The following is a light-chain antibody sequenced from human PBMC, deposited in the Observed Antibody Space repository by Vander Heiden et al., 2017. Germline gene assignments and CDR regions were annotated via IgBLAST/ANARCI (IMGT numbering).Light chain of an antibody. CDR3: QQSHSMPHT. CDR2: HSS. CDR1: QNITNY. V-gene: IGKV1-39*01. J-gene: IGKJ2*01. Sequence: IQTTHSPPSLSASPGERVTITCRASQNITNYLNWYQQKPGKAPKVLIFHSSGLESGVPSRFSGSGSGTEFALSISSLQPEDFATYYCQQSHSMPHTFGYGTKVEI.